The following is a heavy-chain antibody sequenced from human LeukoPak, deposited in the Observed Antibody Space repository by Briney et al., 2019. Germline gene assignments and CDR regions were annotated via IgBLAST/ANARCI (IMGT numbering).Heavy chain of an antibody. V-gene: IGHV4-61*02. Sequence: PSETLSLTCTVSGGSISSGSYYWSWIRQPAGKGLEWIGRIYTSGSTNYNPSLKSRVTISVDTSKNQFSLKLHSVPAADTAVYYCAREDGAGSSSWYVPYYYYYYMDVWGKGTTVTVSS. CDR3: AREDGAGSSSWYVPYYYYYYMDV. J-gene: IGHJ6*03. CDR1: GGSISSGSYY. CDR2: IYTSGST. D-gene: IGHD6-13*01.